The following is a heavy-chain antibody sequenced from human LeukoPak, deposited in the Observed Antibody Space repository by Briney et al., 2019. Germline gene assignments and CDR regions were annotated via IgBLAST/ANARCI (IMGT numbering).Heavy chain of an antibody. CDR2: IYPGDSDT. J-gene: IGHJ4*02. Sequence: GESLKISCKGSGYSFTSYWIGWVHQMPGKVEEWMGIIYPGDSDTRYNPSFQGQITISADKYISTAYLQWSSLKASDTAMYYCARPHRGIAAAGEFDYWGQGTLVTVSS. V-gene: IGHV5-51*07. D-gene: IGHD6-13*01. CDR1: GYSFTSYW. CDR3: ARPHRGIAAAGEFDY.